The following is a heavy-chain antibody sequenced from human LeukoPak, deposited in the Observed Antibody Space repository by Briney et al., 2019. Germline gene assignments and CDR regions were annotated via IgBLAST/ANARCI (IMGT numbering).Heavy chain of an antibody. D-gene: IGHD6-13*01. CDR3: ARVGEQLVQVSWSDP. Sequence: PGGSLRLSCAASGFTFSSYAMHWVRQAPGKGLEWVAVISYDGSNKYYADSVKGRFTISRDNSKSTLYLQMNSLRAEDTAVYYCARVGEQLVQVSWSDPWGQGTLVTVSS. V-gene: IGHV3-30*01. J-gene: IGHJ5*02. CDR1: GFTFSSYA. CDR2: ISYDGSNK.